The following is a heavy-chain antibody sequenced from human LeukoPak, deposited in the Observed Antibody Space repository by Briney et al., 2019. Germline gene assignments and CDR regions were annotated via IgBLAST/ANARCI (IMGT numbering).Heavy chain of an antibody. V-gene: IGHV3-13*01. CDR1: GFTFSSYD. D-gene: IGHD4-17*01. J-gene: IGHJ6*03. CDR3: TNYGVYTGYYFMDV. Sequence: GGSLRLSCAASGFTFSSYDMHWVRQATGKGLEWVSAIGTAGDTYYPGSVKGRFTISRENAKNSLYLQMNSLRAGDTAVYYCTNYGVYTGYYFMDVWGKGTTVTVSS. CDR2: IGTAGDT.